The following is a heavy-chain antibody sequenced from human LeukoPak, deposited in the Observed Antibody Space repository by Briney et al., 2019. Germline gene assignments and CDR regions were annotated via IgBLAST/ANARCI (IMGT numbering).Heavy chain of an antibody. CDR1: GGSISSYY. V-gene: IGHV4-59*01. CDR2: IYYSGST. J-gene: IGHJ3*02. D-gene: IGHD3-3*01. Sequence: PSEPLSLTCTVSGGSISSYYWSWIRQPPGKGLEWIGYIYYSGSTNYNPSLKSRVTISVDTSKDQFSLKLSSVTAADTAVYYCARETILGDMSDAFDIWGQGTMVTVSS. CDR3: ARETILGDMSDAFDI.